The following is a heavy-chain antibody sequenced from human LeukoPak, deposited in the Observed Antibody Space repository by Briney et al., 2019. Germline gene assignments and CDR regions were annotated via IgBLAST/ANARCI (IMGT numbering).Heavy chain of an antibody. CDR3: ARDRGNSGYVDAFDI. CDR1: GDSVSGNSVA. CDR2: TYYRSMWYN. D-gene: IGHD5-12*01. Sequence: SQTLSLTCAISGDSVSGNSVAWNWIRQSPSRGLEWLGRTYYRSMWYNDYAESVKSRISINPDTSKNQFSLQLNSVTPEDTAVYYCARDRGNSGYVDAFDIWGQGTMVTVSS. J-gene: IGHJ3*02. V-gene: IGHV6-1*01.